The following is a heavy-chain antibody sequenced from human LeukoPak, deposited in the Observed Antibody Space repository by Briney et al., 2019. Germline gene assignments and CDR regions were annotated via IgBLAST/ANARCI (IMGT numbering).Heavy chain of an antibody. CDR2: ISYDGSNK. D-gene: IGHD2-21*02. V-gene: IGHV3-30*04. CDR1: GFTFSSYA. Sequence: GGSLRLSCAASGFTFSSYAMHWVRQAPGKGLEWVAVISYDGSNKYYVDSVKGRFTISRDNPKNTLYLQMNSLRAEDTAVYYCARDGTAASYYYYYMDVWGKGTTVTVSS. CDR3: ARDGTAASYYYYYMDV. J-gene: IGHJ6*03.